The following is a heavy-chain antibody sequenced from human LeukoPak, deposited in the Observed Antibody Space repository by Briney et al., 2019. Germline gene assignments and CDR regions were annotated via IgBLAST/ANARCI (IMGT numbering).Heavy chain of an antibody. D-gene: IGHD3-10*01. Sequence: SETLSLTCAVYGGSFSGYYWSWIRQPPGKGLEWIGEINHSGSTNYNPSLKSRVTMSVDTSKNQFSLKLSSVTAADTAVYYCARLRYGSGSYSWFDPWGQGTLVTVSS. J-gene: IGHJ5*02. CDR2: INHSGST. CDR1: GGSFSGYY. CDR3: ARLRYGSGSYSWFDP. V-gene: IGHV4-34*01.